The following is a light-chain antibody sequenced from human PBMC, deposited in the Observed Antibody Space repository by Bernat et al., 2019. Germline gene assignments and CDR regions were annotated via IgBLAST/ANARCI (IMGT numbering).Light chain of an antibody. V-gene: IGLV2-8*01. CDR1: SSDFGDYNY. J-gene: IGLJ2*01. CDR2: EVN. Sequence: QSALTQPPSASGSPGQSVTISCTGTSSDFGDYNYVSWYQQHPGKAPKLIIYEVNKRPSGVPDRLSASKSGHTASLTVSGLQAGDDADYYWISYSGSKYVVFGGGSKLTVL. CDR3: ISYSGSKYVV.